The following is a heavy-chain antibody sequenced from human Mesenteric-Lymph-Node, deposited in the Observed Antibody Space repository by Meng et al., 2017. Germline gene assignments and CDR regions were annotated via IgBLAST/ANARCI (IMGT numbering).Heavy chain of an antibody. J-gene: IGHJ6*02. V-gene: IGHV1-3*01. Sequence: ASVKVSCKASGYTFTSFAIHWVRQAPGQRLEWMGWINADDGNTKYSQKFQGRVTFTRDTSATTASMDLSSLRSEDTAVYYCARRLTSAPRYGMDVCGQGTTVTVSS. CDR1: GYTFTSFA. D-gene: IGHD2/OR15-2a*01. CDR2: INADDGNT. CDR3: ARRLTSAPRYGMDV.